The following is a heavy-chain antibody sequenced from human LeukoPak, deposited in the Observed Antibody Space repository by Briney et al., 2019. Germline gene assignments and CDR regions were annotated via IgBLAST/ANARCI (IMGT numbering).Heavy chain of an antibody. J-gene: IGHJ4*02. D-gene: IGHD3-22*01. CDR3: AAYYYDSSGYYYFDY. Sequence: ASVKVSCKASGYTFTSYYMHWVRQAPGQGLEWMGWINPNSGGTNYAQKFQGRVTMTRDTSISTAYMELSRLRSDDTAVYYCAAYYYDSSGYYYFDYWGQGTLVIVSS. CDR1: GYTFTSYY. V-gene: IGHV1-2*02. CDR2: INPNSGGT.